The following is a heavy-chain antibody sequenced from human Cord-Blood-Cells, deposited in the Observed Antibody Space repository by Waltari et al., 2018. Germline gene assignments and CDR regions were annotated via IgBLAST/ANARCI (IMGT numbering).Heavy chain of an antibody. Sequence: QVQLQQWGAGLLKPSETLSLTCAVYGGSFSGYYWSWIRHPPGKGLEWIGEINHSVSTDNNPSLERRVTISVDTPKNQFSVRLSSVTAAGTGVYYCARVRVVGSGYYYYYYGMDVWGQGTTVTVSS. CDR1: GGSFSGYY. J-gene: IGHJ6*02. CDR2: INHSVST. CDR3: ARVRVVGSGYYYYYYGMDV. V-gene: IGHV4-34*01. D-gene: IGHD3-22*01.